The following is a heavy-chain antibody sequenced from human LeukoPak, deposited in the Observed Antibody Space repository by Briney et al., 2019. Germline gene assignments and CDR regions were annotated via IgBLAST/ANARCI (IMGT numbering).Heavy chain of an antibody. J-gene: IGHJ4*02. D-gene: IGHD3-22*01. CDR2: IYYSGST. V-gene: IGHV4-59*01. Sequence: PSETLSLTCTVSGGSISSYYWSWIRQPPGKGLEWIGYIYYSGSTNYNPSLKSRVTISVDTSKNQFSLKLSSVTAADTAVYYCARGSPSYYYDSSGYYSWYYFDYWGQGTLVTVSS. CDR3: ARGSPSYYYDSSGYYSWYYFDY. CDR1: GGSISSYY.